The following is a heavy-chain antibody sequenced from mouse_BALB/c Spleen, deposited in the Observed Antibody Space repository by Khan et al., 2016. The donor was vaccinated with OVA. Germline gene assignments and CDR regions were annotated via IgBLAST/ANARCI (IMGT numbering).Heavy chain of an antibody. V-gene: IGHV3-8*02. J-gene: IGHJ3*01. CDR2: ISYSGNT. D-gene: IGHD1-1*01. CDR3: ACELRGFTY. Sequence: EVQLQESGPSLVKPSQTLSLTCSVTGDSITSGYWNWLRKFPGNKLEYMGYISYSGNTYYNPSLISRISITRNTSKNQYYLQLNSVTTEDTATCYCACELRGFTYWGQGTLVTVSA. CDR1: GDSITSGY.